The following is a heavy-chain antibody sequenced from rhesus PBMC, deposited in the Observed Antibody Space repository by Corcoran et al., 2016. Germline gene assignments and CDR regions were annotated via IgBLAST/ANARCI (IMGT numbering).Heavy chain of an antibody. CDR1: GYSISSGYG. V-gene: IGHV4-122*02. D-gene: IGHD6-25*01. CDR2: ISYRWST. CDR3: ASLGSGNDY. J-gene: IGHJ4*01. Sequence: QLQLQESGPGLVKPSETLSLTCAVSGYSISSGYGWSGIRQPPGKGLEWIGYISYRWSTSYNPSLKSRVTISRDTSKTQFSLKLSSVTAADTAVYYCASLGSGNDYWGQGVLVTVSS.